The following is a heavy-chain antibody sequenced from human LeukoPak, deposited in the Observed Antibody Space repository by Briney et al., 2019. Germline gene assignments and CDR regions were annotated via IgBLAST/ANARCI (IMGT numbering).Heavy chain of an antibody. CDR2: IKSNADGGTP. J-gene: IGHJ4*02. CDR3: TTFYHEYSPY. CDR1: GFSFMNAW. Sequence: PGGSLRLSCAASGFSFMNAWMIWVRQAPGKGLEWIGRIKSNADGGTPDYAAPARGRFTISRDDSKNTLYLQMNSLKTEDTAVYYCTTFYHEYSPYWGRGTLVTVSS. D-gene: IGHD2/OR15-2a*01. V-gene: IGHV3-15*01.